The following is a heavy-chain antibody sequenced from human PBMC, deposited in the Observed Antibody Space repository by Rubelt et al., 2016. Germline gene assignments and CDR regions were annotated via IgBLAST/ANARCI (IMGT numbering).Heavy chain of an antibody. V-gene: IGHV4-4*02. J-gene: IGHJ4*02. CDR3: ARVASLHRHSDS. CDR2: IYHSGTT. D-gene: IGHD1-14*01. CDR1: GGPISSSNW. Sequence: QVQLQESGPGLVKPSGTLSLTCAVSGGPISSSNWWSWVRQPPGKGLEWIGEIYHSGTTNYNPSLKSPVPISVDKSKNQFSRKLTSVTAADTAVYYCARVASLHRHSDSWGQGTLVTVSS.